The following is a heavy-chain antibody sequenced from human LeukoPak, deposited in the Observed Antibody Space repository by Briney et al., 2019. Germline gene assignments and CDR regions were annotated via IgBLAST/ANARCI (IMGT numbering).Heavy chain of an antibody. J-gene: IGHJ4*02. D-gene: IGHD5-24*01. V-gene: IGHV4-34*01. CDR2: INHSGST. CDR1: GGSFSGYY. Sequence: SETLSLTCAVYGGSFSGYYWSWIRQPPGKGLEWIGEINHSGSTNYNPSLKSRVTKSVDTSKNQFSLKLSSVTAADTAVYYCARGDGYNYAYFDYWGQGTLVTVSS. CDR3: ARGDGYNYAYFDY.